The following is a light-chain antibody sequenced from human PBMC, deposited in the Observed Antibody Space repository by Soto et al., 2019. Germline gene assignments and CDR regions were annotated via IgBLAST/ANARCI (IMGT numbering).Light chain of an antibody. CDR3: QQYGTSPIT. CDR2: NAS. Sequence: EIVLTQSPATLSLSPGERAILSCRASQSVSTFLACFQQKPGQPPRLLIYNASNRTTGIPARFSGSGSGTDFTLTISRLEPADFAVYYCQQYGTSPITFGQGIRLEIK. J-gene: IGKJ5*01. V-gene: IGKV3-11*01. CDR1: QSVSTF.